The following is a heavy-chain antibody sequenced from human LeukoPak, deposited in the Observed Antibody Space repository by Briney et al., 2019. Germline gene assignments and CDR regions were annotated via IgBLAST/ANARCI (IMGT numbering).Heavy chain of an antibody. D-gene: IGHD4-17*01. V-gene: IGHV3-30*18. CDR1: GFTFSSYG. Sequence: PGGSLRLSCAASGFTFSSYGMHWVRQAPGKGLEWVAVISYDGSNKYYADSAKGRFTIFRDNSKNTLYLQMNSLRAEDTAVYYCAKDLLYGDSQLTIDYWGQGTLVTVSS. CDR2: ISYDGSNK. CDR3: AKDLLYGDSQLTIDY. J-gene: IGHJ4*02.